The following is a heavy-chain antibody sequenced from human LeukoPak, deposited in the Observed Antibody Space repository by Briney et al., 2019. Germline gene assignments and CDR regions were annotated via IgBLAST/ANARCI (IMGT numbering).Heavy chain of an antibody. Sequence: ASATVSCKASGYTFSTSGINWVRQAPGQGLEWMGWIGGSNDNTHYVQKFQERVTMTTDTSTTTAYMEPRSLRSDDTAVYYCARGGSGTYLYSTFDPWGQGTLVTVSS. CDR2: IGGSNDNT. CDR3: ARGGSGTYLYSTFDP. V-gene: IGHV1-18*04. CDR1: GYTFSTSG. D-gene: IGHD3-10*01. J-gene: IGHJ5*02.